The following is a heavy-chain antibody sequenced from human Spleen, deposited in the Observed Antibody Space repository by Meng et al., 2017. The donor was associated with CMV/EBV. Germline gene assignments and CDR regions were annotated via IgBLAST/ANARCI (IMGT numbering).Heavy chain of an antibody. V-gene: IGHV1-2*02. CDR3: ARARMITVNLYYYYYGMDV. J-gene: IGHJ6*02. CDR2: INPNSGGT. D-gene: IGHD4-11*01. CDR1: GYTFIDYY. Sequence: ASVKVSCKTSGYTFIDYYIHWVRQAPGQGLEWMGWINPNSGGTNYAQKFQGRGTMTTDTSITTAYMELSRLRSDDTAVYYCARARMITVNLYYYYYGMDVWGQGTTVTVSS.